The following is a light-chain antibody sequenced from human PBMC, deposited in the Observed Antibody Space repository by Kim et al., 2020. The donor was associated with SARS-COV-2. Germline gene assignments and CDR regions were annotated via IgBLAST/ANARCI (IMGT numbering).Light chain of an antibody. CDR3: QQFVNSRYT. CDR2: GAS. CDR1: QSVGSKS. Sequence: LSPGDRAPLSARTGQSVGSKSLVWSQQKPGQAPRLLMYGASTRATGIPDRFSGSASGTDFTLTISRLEPEDSAVYYCQQFVNSRYTFGQGTKLDI. J-gene: IGKJ2*01. V-gene: IGKV3-20*01.